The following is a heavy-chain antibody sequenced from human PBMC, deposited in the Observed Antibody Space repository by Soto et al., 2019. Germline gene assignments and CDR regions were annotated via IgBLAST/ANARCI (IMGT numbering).Heavy chain of an antibody. CDR2: TRNKANSYTT. J-gene: IGHJ6*02. CDR3: ARGGYCSSTSCHTDYYGMDV. D-gene: IGHD2-2*02. CDR1: GFTFSDHY. Sequence: GGSLRLFCAASGFTFSDHYMDWVRQAPGKGLEWVGRTRNKANSYTTEYAASVKGRFTISRDDSKNSLYLQMNSLKTEDTTVYYCARGGYCSSTSCHTDYYGMDVWGQGTTVTVSS. V-gene: IGHV3-72*01.